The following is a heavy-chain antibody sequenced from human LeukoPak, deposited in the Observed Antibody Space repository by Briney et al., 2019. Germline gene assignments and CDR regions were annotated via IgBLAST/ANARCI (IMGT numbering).Heavy chain of an antibody. CDR3: ARRIGGSAEIDY. CDR1: GVSISSSSYY. D-gene: IGHD1-26*01. J-gene: IGHJ4*02. CDR2: IKYGGST. Sequence: ASETLSLTCTVSGVSISSSSYYWNWIRQPPGKGLEWIGNIKYGGSTYYNPSLKSRVTISVDTSKNQFSLKLSSVTAADTAVFYCARRIGGSAEIDYWGQGTLVTVSS. V-gene: IGHV4-39*01.